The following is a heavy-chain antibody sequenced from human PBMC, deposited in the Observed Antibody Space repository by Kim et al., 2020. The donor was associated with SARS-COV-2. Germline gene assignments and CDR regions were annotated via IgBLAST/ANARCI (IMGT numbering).Heavy chain of an antibody. CDR2: IIPIFGTA. CDR3: ARAGDTAMERGAGFDY. Sequence: SVKVSCKASGGTFSSYAISWVRQAPGQGLEWMGGIIPIFGTANYAQKFQGRVTITADESTSTAYMELSSLRFEDTAVYYCARAGDTAMERGAGFDYGGQGTLVTVSS. V-gene: IGHV1-69*13. D-gene: IGHD5-18*01. CDR1: GGTFSSYA. J-gene: IGHJ4*02.